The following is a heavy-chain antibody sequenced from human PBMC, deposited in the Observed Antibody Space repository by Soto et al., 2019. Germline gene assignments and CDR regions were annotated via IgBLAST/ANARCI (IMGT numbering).Heavy chain of an antibody. V-gene: IGHV3-30-3*01. D-gene: IGHD3-3*01. Sequence: QVQLVESGGGVVQPGRSLRLSCAASGFTFSSYAMHWVRQAPGKGLEWVAVISYDGSNKYYADSVKGRFTISRDNSKNTLYLQMNSLRAEDTAVYYCARDFWSGYFVYWGQGTLVTVSS. J-gene: IGHJ4*02. CDR1: GFTFSSYA. CDR3: ARDFWSGYFVY. CDR2: ISYDGSNK.